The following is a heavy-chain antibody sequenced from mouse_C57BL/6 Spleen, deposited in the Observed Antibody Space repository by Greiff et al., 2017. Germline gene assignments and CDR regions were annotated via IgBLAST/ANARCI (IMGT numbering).Heavy chain of an antibody. CDR2: IHPNSGST. D-gene: IGHD1-1*01. CDR3: ARSGATVVPYAMDY. V-gene: IGHV1-64*01. CDR1: GYTFTSYW. J-gene: IGHJ4*01. Sequence: VQLQQPGAELVKPGASVKLSCKASGYTFTSYWMHWVKQRPGQGLEWIGMIHPNSGSTNYNEKFKSKATLTVDKSSSTAYMQLSSLTSEDSAVYYCARSGATVVPYAMDYWGQGTSVTVSS.